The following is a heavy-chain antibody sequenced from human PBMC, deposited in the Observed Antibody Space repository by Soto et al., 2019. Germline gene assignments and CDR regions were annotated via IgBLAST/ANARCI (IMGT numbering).Heavy chain of an antibody. Sequence: QLQLQESAPGLVKPSETLSLTCTVPGGSISSSSYYWGWIPQPPGKGLEWIGSIYYSGGTYYNPPRKSRVTISVDTSKNPFSLKPGSVTAADTAVYSCASPKITVYNWFDPWGQGTRVTVSS. CDR2: IYYSGGT. CDR3: ASPKITVYNWFDP. D-gene: IGHD1-20*01. V-gene: IGHV4-39*01. J-gene: IGHJ5*02. CDR1: GGSISSSSYY.